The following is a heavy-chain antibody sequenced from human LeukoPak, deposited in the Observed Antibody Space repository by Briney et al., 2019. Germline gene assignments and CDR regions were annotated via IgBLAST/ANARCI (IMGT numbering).Heavy chain of an antibody. Sequence: GGSLRLSCAASGFTFSSYEMNWVRQAPGKGLEWVSSISGSSDDIYYADSVKGRFTISRDNSKNSLYLQMKRLRAEDTALYYCARRGYHDYSGFDYWGQGTLVTVSS. V-gene: IGHV3-21*01. CDR1: GFTFSSYE. D-gene: IGHD1-26*01. CDR3: ARRGYHDYSGFDY. J-gene: IGHJ4*02. CDR2: ISGSSDDI.